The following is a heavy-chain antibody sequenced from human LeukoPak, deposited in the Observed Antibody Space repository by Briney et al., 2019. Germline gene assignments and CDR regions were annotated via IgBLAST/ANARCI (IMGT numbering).Heavy chain of an antibody. CDR3: ASVSSPLTATIFGVVPLIDY. Sequence: ASVKVSCKASGYTFTSYYMHWVRQAPGQGLEWMGIINPSGGSTSYAQKFQGRVTMTRDTSTSTVYMELSSLRSEDTAVYYCASVSSPLTATIFGVVPLIDYWGQGTLVTVSS. J-gene: IGHJ4*02. V-gene: IGHV1-46*01. D-gene: IGHD3-3*01. CDR1: GYTFTSYY. CDR2: INPSGGST.